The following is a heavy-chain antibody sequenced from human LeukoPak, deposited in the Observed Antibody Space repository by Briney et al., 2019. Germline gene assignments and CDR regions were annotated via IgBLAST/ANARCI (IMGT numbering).Heavy chain of an antibody. CDR3: ARGDYSKVGFDY. CDR1: GGSFSGYY. Sequence: KPSETLSLTCAVYGGSFSGYYWSWIRQPPGKGLEWIGEINHSGSTNYNPSLKSRVTISVDTSKNQFSLKLSSVTAADTAVYYCARGDYSKVGFDYWGQGTLVTVSS. V-gene: IGHV4-34*01. D-gene: IGHD4-11*01. J-gene: IGHJ4*02. CDR2: INHSGST.